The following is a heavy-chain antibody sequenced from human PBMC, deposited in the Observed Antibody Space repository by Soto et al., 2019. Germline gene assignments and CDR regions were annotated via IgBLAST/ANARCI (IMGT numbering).Heavy chain of an antibody. Sequence: SETLSLTCTVSGGSISSGGYYWSWIRQYPGKGLEWIGYVYYSGSTKYRPSLKSRVTISVDNSKNTLYLQMNSLRAEDTAVYYCAKDNAAAAGTADYWGQGTLVTVSS. J-gene: IGHJ4*02. V-gene: IGHV4-61*08. CDR2: VYYSGST. CDR3: AKDNAAAAGTADY. CDR1: GGSISSGGYY. D-gene: IGHD6-13*01.